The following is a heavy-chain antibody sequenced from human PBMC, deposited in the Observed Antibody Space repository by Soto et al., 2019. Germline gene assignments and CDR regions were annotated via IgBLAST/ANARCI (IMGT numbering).Heavy chain of an antibody. CDR1: GGTFSSYA. J-gene: IGHJ6*02. CDR2: IIPIFGTA. V-gene: IGHV1-69*01. D-gene: IGHD3-22*01. Sequence: QVQLVQSGAEVKKPGSSVKVSCKASGGTFSSYAISWVRQAPGQGLEWMGGIIPIFGTANYAQKFQGRVTITADESTSTADMELSSLRSEDTAVYYCARDLNYYDDSSGYYSGRSRNYYYGMDVWGQGTTVTVSS. CDR3: ARDLNYYDDSSGYYSGRSRNYYYGMDV.